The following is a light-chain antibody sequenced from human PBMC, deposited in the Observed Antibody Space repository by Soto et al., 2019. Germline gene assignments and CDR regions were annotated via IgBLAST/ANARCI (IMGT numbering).Light chain of an antibody. V-gene: IGKV3-11*01. Sequence: THSPATLSVSPGEMATLSFRASQSVNNNLAWYQQKLGQAPRVLIYDASSRPTDIPARFSGSGSGTDFTLTISSLEPEDFALYYCQQRSNWPITFGQGTRLEIK. CDR3: QQRSNWPIT. CDR2: DAS. J-gene: IGKJ5*01. CDR1: QSVNNN.